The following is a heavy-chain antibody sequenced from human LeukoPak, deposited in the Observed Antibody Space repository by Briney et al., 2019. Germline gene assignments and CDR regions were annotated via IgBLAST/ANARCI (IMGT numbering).Heavy chain of an antibody. V-gene: IGHV4-59*01. Sequence: SETLSPTCTVSGGSISSYYWIWIRQPPGKGLEWIGYIYYSGSTNYNPSLKSRVTISVDTSKNQFSLKLSSVTAADTAVYYCARGGGNYYYYYMDVWGKGTTVTVSS. CDR1: GGSISSYY. D-gene: IGHD2-15*01. CDR2: IYYSGST. J-gene: IGHJ6*03. CDR3: ARGGGNYYYYYMDV.